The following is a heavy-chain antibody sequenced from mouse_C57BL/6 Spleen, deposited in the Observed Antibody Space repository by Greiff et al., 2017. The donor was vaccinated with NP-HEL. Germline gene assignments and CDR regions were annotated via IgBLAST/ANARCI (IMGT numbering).Heavy chain of an antibody. CDR2: IYPGDGDT. CDR1: GYAFSSYW. Sequence: LVESGAELVKPGASVKISCKASGYAFSSYWMNWVKQRPGKGLEWIGQIYPGDGDTNYNGKFKGKATLTADKSSSTAYMQLSSLTSEDSAVYFCARYYYGNYDYWGQGTTLTVSS. J-gene: IGHJ2*01. CDR3: ARYYYGNYDY. D-gene: IGHD2-1*01. V-gene: IGHV1-80*01.